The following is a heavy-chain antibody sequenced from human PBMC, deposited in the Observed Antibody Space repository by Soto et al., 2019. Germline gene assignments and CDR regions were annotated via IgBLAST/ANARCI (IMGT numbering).Heavy chain of an antibody. J-gene: IGHJ6*02. CDR3: TRCGIRYHSIGYYLGIDGMDV. CDR1: GGTFNSYA. Sequence: QVQLVQSGAEVKKPESSVRVSCKASGGTFNSYAITWVRQAPGQGLEWMGGTIPMFGTTNYAEKFQGRVTITADEPTNTAYMELSSLRSADTAVYYCTRCGIRYHSIGYYLGIDGMDVWGQGTTVIVSS. V-gene: IGHV1-69*12. CDR2: TIPMFGTT. D-gene: IGHD3-22*01.